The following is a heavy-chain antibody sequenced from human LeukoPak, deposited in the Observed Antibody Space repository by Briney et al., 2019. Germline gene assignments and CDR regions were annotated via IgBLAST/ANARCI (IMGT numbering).Heavy chain of an antibody. CDR3: ARGDYGDYGFFDY. CDR1: GFTFSSYS. CDR2: ISSSFSTV. Sequence: GGSLRLSCAASGFTFSSYSMNWVRQAPGKGLEWVSYISSSFSTVYYADSVKGRFTISRDNAKNSLYLQMNSLRAEDTAVYYCARGDYGDYGFFDYWGQGTQVTVSS. V-gene: IGHV3-48*01. D-gene: IGHD4-17*01. J-gene: IGHJ4*02.